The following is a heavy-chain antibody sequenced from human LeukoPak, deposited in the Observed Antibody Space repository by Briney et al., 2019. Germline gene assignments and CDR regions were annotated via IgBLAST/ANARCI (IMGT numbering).Heavy chain of an antibody. D-gene: IGHD3-10*01. Sequence: GGSLRLSCAASGFTFSSYAMSWVRQAPGKGLELVSAISGSGGSTYYADSVKGRFTISRDNSKNTLYLQMNSLRAEDTAVYYCAKAPYGSGKRGWYFDLWGRGTLVTVSS. V-gene: IGHV3-23*01. CDR2: ISGSGGST. J-gene: IGHJ2*01. CDR3: AKAPYGSGKRGWYFDL. CDR1: GFTFSSYA.